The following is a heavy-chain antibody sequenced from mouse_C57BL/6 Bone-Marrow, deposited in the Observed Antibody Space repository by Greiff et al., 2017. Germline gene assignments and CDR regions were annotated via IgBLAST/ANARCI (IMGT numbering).Heavy chain of an antibody. Sequence: EVKVEESEGGLVQPGSSMKLSCTASGFTFSDYYMAWVRQVPEKGLEWVANINYDGSSTYYLDSLKSRFIISRDNAKNILYLQMSSLKSEDTATYYCARDSYGNFYYWYFDVWGTGTTVTVSS. V-gene: IGHV5-16*01. CDR3: ARDSYGNFYYWYFDV. J-gene: IGHJ1*03. CDR1: GFTFSDYY. CDR2: INYDGSST. D-gene: IGHD2-1*01.